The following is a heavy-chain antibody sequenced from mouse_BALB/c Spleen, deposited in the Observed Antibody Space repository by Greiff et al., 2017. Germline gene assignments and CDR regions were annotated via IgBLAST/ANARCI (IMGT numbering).Heavy chain of an antibody. CDR2: IYPGSGNT. J-gene: IGHJ4*01. D-gene: IGHD2-2*01. CDR3: ARSVKAYAMDY. CDR1: GYAFTNYW. Sequence: QVQLQQSGAELVRPGTSVKISCKASGYAFTNYWLGWVKQRPGHGLEWIGDIYPGSGNTYYNEKFKGKATLTADKSSSTAYMQLSSLTSEDSAVYFCARSVKAYAMDYWGQGTSVTVSS. V-gene: IGHV1-63*01.